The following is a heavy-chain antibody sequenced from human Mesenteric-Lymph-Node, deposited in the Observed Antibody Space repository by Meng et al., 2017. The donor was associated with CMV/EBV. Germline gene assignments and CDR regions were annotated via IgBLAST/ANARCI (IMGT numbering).Heavy chain of an antibody. J-gene: IGHJ4*02. D-gene: IGHD3-22*01. CDR3: ARDSGYNLYGDFHY. CDR2: ISGSGDST. V-gene: IGHV3-23*01. Sequence: ASGFTFSSYAMTWVRQAPGKGLEWVSAISGSGDSTYYADSVKGRFTISRDNSKSTLYLQMNSLRAEDTAVYYCARDSGYNLYGDFHYWGQGTLVTVSS. CDR1: GFTFSSYA.